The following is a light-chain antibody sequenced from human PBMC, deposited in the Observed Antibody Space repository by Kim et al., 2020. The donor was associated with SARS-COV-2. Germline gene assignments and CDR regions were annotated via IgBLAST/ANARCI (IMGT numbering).Light chain of an antibody. CDR3: QQYNRWPPYI. V-gene: IGKV3-15*01. Sequence: VSPGERATLSSKASQSVTSNLAWYQQKPGQAPRLLIYGASIRATGIPDRFSGSGSGTEFTLTISSLQSEDFAPYYCQQYNRWPPYIFGQGTKLEL. CDR2: GAS. CDR1: QSVTSN. J-gene: IGKJ2*01.